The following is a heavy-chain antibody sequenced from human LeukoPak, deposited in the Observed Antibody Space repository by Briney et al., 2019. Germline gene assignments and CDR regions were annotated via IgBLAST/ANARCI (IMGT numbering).Heavy chain of an antibody. V-gene: IGHV4-34*01. Sequence: SETLSLTCAVYGGSFSGYYWSWIRQPPGKGLEWIGEINHSGSTNYNPSLKSRVTISVDTSKNQFSLKLSSVTAADTAVYYCARGLIYYGSGSYSWFDPWGQGTLVTVSS. CDR1: GGSFSGYY. D-gene: IGHD3-10*01. J-gene: IGHJ5*02. CDR3: ARGLIYYGSGSYSWFDP. CDR2: INHSGST.